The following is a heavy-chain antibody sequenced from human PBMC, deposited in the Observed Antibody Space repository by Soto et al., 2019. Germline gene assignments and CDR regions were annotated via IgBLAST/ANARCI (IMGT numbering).Heavy chain of an antibody. Sequence: ASVKVSCKASGYTFTSYGISLVRQAPGQGLEWMGWISAYNGNTNYAQKLQGRVTMTTDTSTSTAYMELRSLRSDDTAVYYCARGEYDRGYSYGYDAFDIWGQGTMVTVSS. CDR2: ISAYNGNT. J-gene: IGHJ3*02. V-gene: IGHV1-18*01. CDR3: ARGEYDRGYSYGYDAFDI. CDR1: GYTFTSYG. D-gene: IGHD5-18*01.